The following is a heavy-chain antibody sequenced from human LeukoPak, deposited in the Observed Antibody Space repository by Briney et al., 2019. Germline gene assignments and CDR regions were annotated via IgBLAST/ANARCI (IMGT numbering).Heavy chain of an antibody. Sequence: PSETLSLTCTVSGVSISSYRWSWIRQPPGKGRDWIGYISSSGSTNYHPSLKSRVTISVDTSKNQFSLKLTSVTAADTAVYYCARLRPGGSNDYGLDVWGQGTTVTVSS. CDR3: ARLRPGGSNDYGLDV. V-gene: IGHV4-59*01. J-gene: IGHJ6*02. D-gene: IGHD2-15*01. CDR1: GVSISSYR. CDR2: ISSSGST.